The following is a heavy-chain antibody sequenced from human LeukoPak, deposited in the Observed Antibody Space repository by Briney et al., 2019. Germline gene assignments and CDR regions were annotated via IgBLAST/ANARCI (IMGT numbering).Heavy chain of an antibody. D-gene: IGHD3-16*01. V-gene: IGHV3-7*01. CDR1: GFTFGHHF. CDR2: INPDGGIK. J-gene: IGHJ4*02. Sequence: GGSLRLSCVASGFTFGHHFMSWVRQAPGGGLEWVASINPDGGIKFHADSVKGRFTISRDNARNSVYLQMNSLRGEDTAVYYCARAVDVADYWGQGTLVAVSS. CDR3: ARAVDVADY.